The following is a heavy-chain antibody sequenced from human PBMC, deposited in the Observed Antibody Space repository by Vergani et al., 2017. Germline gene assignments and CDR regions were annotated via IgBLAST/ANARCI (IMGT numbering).Heavy chain of an antibody. CDR2: ISGQNFRT. Sequence: EVQLLESGGGSAQPGESLRLSCVASGVTFTAHGWNWVRQAPGKGLEWVSGISGQNFRTHYADSVKGRFTISRDDSKNTVYLQINSLRAEDTAFYYCARGRIYSAGSYLFNDWGQGTLVTVSS. CDR3: ARGRIYSAGSYLFND. J-gene: IGHJ4*02. CDR1: GVTFTAHG. D-gene: IGHD3-10*01. V-gene: IGHV3-23*01.